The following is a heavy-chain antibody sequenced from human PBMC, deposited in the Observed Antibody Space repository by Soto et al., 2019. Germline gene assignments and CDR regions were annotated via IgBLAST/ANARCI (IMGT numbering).Heavy chain of an antibody. V-gene: IGHV1-18*01. D-gene: IGHD1-26*01. J-gene: IGHJ4*02. Sequence: QVQLVQSGAEVKKPGASVKVSCKAPGYTFTSYGISWVRQAPGQGLEWMGWISAYNGNTNYAQKLQGRVTMTTDTSTSTAYMELRSLRSDDTAVYYCARDPHSGSYYVPTDYWGQGTLVTVSS. CDR1: GYTFTSYG. CDR3: ARDPHSGSYYVPTDY. CDR2: ISAYNGNT.